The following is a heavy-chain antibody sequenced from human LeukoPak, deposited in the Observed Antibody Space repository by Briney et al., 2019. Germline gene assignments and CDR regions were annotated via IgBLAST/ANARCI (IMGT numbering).Heavy chain of an antibody. CDR3: ARSNPYYGPYYFDY. Sequence: SRGSLRLSCAASGFTVSSNYMSWVRQAPGKGLEWVSIIYSGGSTDYADSVKGRFTISRDNSKNTLYLQMNSLRAEDTAVYYCARSNPYYGPYYFDYWGQGTLVTVSS. CDR1: GFTVSSNY. V-gene: IGHV3-53*01. J-gene: IGHJ4*02. D-gene: IGHD3-10*01. CDR2: IYSGGST.